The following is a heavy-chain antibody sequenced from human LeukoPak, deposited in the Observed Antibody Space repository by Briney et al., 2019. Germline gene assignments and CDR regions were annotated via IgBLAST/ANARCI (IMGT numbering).Heavy chain of an antibody. V-gene: IGHV4-4*07. J-gene: IGHJ6*03. Sequence: TSETLSLTCTVSGGSISSHYWSWIRQPAGKGLEWIGRIYTSGSTNYNPSLKSRVTISVDTSKNQFSPKLSSVTAADTAVYYCARVYYYYYMDVWGKGTTVTVSS. CDR1: GGSISSHY. CDR2: IYTSGST. CDR3: ARVYYYYYMDV.